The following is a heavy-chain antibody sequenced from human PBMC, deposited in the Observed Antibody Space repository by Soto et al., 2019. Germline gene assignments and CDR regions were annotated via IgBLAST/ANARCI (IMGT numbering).Heavy chain of an antibody. Sequence: QVQLQELGPGLVKPSQTLSLTCTVSGGSISSGNYYWSWIRQPPGKGLEWIGFISYSGSTYYSTSLKSRVTISVDTSKSQFSLNLSFVTAADTAVYYCATMGTPATGLYFFDYSGQGSLVTVSS. CDR3: ATMGTPATGLYFFDY. D-gene: IGHD2-15*01. CDR2: ISYSGST. V-gene: IGHV4-30-4*01. CDR1: GGSISSGNYY. J-gene: IGHJ4*02.